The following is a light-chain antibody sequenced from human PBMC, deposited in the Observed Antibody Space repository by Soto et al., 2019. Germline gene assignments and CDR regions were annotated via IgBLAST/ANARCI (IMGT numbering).Light chain of an antibody. Sequence: EIVLTQSPGTLSLSPGERAPLSCRASQSISSSYLAWYQQKAGQAPRLLIYGASSRATGIPDRFSGSGSGTDFTLTISRLESEDFAVYYCQQYGSSPPRTFGQGTKVEMK. CDR3: QQYGSSPPRT. CDR1: QSISSSY. J-gene: IGKJ1*01. V-gene: IGKV3-20*01. CDR2: GAS.